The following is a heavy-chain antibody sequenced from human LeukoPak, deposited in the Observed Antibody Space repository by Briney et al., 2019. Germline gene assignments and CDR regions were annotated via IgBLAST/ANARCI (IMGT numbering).Heavy chain of an antibody. CDR3: ASPPSIAVADPFDS. CDR1: GFAFSDNW. CDR2: INSDGSSI. Sequence: GGSLRLSCAASGFAFSDNWMHWVRQAPGKGLEWVSAINSDGSSINYADSVQGRFTISRDNAKNMLYLQMDSLRAEDTSVYYCASPPSIAVADPFDSWGQGTLVTVSS. J-gene: IGHJ4*02. V-gene: IGHV3-74*01. D-gene: IGHD6-19*01.